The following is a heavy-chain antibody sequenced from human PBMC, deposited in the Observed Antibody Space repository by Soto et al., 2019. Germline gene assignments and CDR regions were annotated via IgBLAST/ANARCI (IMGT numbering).Heavy chain of an antibody. CDR3: AKDEGSRDSSGYYPYYFDY. V-gene: IGHV3-23*01. J-gene: IGHJ4*02. CDR1: GFTFSSYA. CDR2: ISGSGGSP. D-gene: IGHD3-22*01. Sequence: GGSLRLSCAASGFTFSSYAMTWVRRAPGKGLEWVSAISGSGGSPYYADSVKGRFTISKDNSKNTLYLQMNSLRAEDTAVYYCAKDEGSRDSSGYYPYYFDYWGQGTLVTVSS.